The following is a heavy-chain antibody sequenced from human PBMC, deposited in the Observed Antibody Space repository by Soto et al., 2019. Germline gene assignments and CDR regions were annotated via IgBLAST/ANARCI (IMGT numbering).Heavy chain of an antibody. CDR3: ARYIAARLYFDY. CDR2: IYYSGST. D-gene: IGHD6-6*01. Sequence: SETLSLTCTVSGGSIGSYDGSWIRQPPGKGLEWIGYIYYSGSTNYNPSLKSRVTISVDTSKNQFSLKLSSVTAADTAVYYCARYIAARLYFDYWGQGTLVPVSS. J-gene: IGHJ4*02. V-gene: IGHV4-59*01. CDR1: GGSIGSYD.